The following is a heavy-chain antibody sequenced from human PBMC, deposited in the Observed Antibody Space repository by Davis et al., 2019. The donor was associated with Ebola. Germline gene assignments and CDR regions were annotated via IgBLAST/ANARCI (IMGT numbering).Heavy chain of an antibody. CDR3: AKDKGQSASGTDY. J-gene: IGHJ4*02. Sequence: PGGSLRLSCVGSGFSFSTSEMNWVRQAPGKGLDWVSYISDSGLTIYYSDSVKGRFTISRDNSKNTLFLQMNSLRADDTALYYCAKDKGQSASGTDYWGQGTLVTVSS. D-gene: IGHD1-26*01. CDR1: GFSFSTSE. CDR2: ISDSGLTI. V-gene: IGHV3-48*03.